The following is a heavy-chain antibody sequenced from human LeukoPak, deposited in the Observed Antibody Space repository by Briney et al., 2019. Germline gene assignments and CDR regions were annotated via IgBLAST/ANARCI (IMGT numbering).Heavy chain of an antibody. Sequence: PSETLSLTCTVSGGSISSSSYYWGWIRQPPGTGLEWIGSIYYSGSTYYNPSLKSRVTISVDTSKNQFSLKLSSVTAADTAVYYCARDRSRIAAHTTYFDYWGQGTLVTVSS. V-gene: IGHV4-39*07. CDR2: IYYSGST. J-gene: IGHJ4*02. CDR3: ARDRSRIAAHTTYFDY. CDR1: GGSISSSSYY. D-gene: IGHD6-6*01.